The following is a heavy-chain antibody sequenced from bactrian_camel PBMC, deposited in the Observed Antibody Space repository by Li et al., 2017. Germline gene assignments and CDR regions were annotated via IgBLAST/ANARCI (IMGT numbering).Heavy chain of an antibody. CDR2: INKAGYTT. Sequence: QLVESGGGLVQPGGSLRLSCAASGFTFSDYDMSWVRQAPGKGLEWVSRINKAGYTTHQTDSVKGRFTTSRDNAKNTLYLQINSLKTEDTALYYCATTLCSVIECYGMDYWGKGTQVTVS. CDR1: GFTFSDYD. D-gene: IGHD3*01. V-gene: IGHV3S40*01. J-gene: IGHJ7*01.